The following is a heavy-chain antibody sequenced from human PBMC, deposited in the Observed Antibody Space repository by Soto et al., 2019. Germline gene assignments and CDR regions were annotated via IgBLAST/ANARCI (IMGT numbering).Heavy chain of an antibody. CDR2: IIPITATA. V-gene: IGHV1-69*01. J-gene: IGHJ6*02. CDR1: GGTFGSYA. CDR3: ARSPGSSTSVEIYYYYYYGMDV. D-gene: IGHD2-2*01. Sequence: QVQLVQSGAEVKKPGSSVKVSCKASGGTFGSYAISWVRQAPGQGLEWMGGIIPITATANYAQKFQGRVTITADDSTSTASMQLSSLRSEDTAVYYCARSPGSSTSVEIYYYYYYGMDVWGQGTTVPVSS.